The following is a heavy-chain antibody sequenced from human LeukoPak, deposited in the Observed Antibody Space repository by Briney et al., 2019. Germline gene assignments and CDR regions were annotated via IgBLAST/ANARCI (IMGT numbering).Heavy chain of an antibody. CDR3: ARDYDGSGSWKGNWFDP. D-gene: IGHD3-10*01. Sequence: ASVKVSCKASGYTFTSYGISWVRQAPGQGLEWMGWISAYNGKANYAQQLQGRVTMTTDTSTSTVYMELRSLKSDDTAVYYCARDYDGSGSWKGNWFDPWGQGTLVTVSS. CDR1: GYTFTSYG. CDR2: ISAYNGKA. V-gene: IGHV1-18*01. J-gene: IGHJ5*02.